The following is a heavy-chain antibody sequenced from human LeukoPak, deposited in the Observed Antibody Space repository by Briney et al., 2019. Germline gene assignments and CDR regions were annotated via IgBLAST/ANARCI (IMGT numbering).Heavy chain of an antibody. CDR3: ARGVTMDV. Sequence: SETLSLTCTVSGGSISSGSYYWSWIRQPAGKGLEWIGRIYTSGSTNYNPSLKSRVTISVDTSKNQFSLKLSSVTAADTAVYYCARGVTMDVRGKGTTVTVSS. CDR1: GGSISSGSYY. J-gene: IGHJ6*03. V-gene: IGHV4-61*02. CDR2: IYTSGST. D-gene: IGHD4-11*01.